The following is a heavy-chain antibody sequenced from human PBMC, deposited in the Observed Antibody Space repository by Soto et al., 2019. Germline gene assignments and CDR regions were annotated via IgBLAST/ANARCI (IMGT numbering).Heavy chain of an antibody. Sequence: SETLSLTCTVSGGSISSGGYYWSWIRQHPGKGLEWIGYIYYSGSTYYNPSLKSRVTISVDTSKNQFSLKLSSVTAAETAVYYCARVSRSHLGELSDYYYYMDVWGKGTTVTVSS. CDR1: GGSISSGGYY. J-gene: IGHJ6*03. V-gene: IGHV4-31*03. CDR3: ARVSRSHLGELSDYYYYMDV. CDR2: IYYSGST. D-gene: IGHD3-16*02.